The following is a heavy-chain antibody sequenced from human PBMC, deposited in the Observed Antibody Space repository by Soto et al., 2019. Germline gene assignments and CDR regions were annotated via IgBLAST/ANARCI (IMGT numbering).Heavy chain of an antibody. V-gene: IGHV4-59*01. D-gene: IGHD6-19*01. CDR1: DGSISSFY. Sequence: PSETLSLTCTVSDGSISSFYWSWIRQPPGKGLEWIGYIYDSGSTNYNPSLNSRVTISVDTSRSRFSLKLSSVTAADTAVYYCAISRRSGWSPTDFDFWGQGMLVTGSA. CDR3: AISRRSGWSPTDFDF. J-gene: IGHJ4*02. CDR2: IYDSGST.